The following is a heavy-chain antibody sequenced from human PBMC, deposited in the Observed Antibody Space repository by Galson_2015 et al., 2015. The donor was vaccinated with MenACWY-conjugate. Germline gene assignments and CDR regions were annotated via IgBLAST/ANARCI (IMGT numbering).Heavy chain of an antibody. J-gene: IGHJ4*02. V-gene: IGHV3-74*01. CDR1: GFTFSLYW. CDR3: AVYCSSTRCYGASGGY. CDR2: INSDGSST. Sequence: SLRLSCAASGFTFSLYWMTWVRQAPGKGLVWVSLINSDGSSTSYADSVKGRFTISRDNAKNTLYLQMNSLRAEDTAVYYCAVYCSSTRCYGASGGYWGQGTLVTVSS. D-gene: IGHD2-2*01.